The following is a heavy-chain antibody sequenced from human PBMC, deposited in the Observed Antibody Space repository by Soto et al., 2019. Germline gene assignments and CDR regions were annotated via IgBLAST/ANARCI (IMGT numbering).Heavy chain of an antibody. J-gene: IGHJ6*02. CDR2: ITTTGDT. V-gene: IGHV3-13*01. D-gene: IGHD3-16*01. Sequence: EVQLVESGGGLVQPGGSMRLSCAASGFIFSSYDVHWVRQAPGKGLEWVSVITTTGDTYYAASVKGRFTISRENAENSLYLQMNSLRAEDAAVYYCARGDPLHYGSYPYRRYYGMDVWGRGTTVPVSS. CDR3: ARGDPLHYGSYPYRRYYGMDV. CDR1: GFIFSSYD.